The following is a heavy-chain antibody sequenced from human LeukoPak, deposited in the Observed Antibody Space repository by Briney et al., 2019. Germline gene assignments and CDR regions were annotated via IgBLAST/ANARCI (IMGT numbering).Heavy chain of an antibody. Sequence: SETLSLTCAVSGYSISSGYYWGWIRQPPGKGLEWIGSIYHSGSTYYNPSLKSRVTISVDTSKNQFSLKLSSVTAADTAVYYCARQRGCSSTSCYRFDYWDQGTLVTVSS. CDR1: GYSISSGYY. D-gene: IGHD2-2*01. CDR2: IYHSGST. J-gene: IGHJ4*02. V-gene: IGHV4-38-2*01. CDR3: ARQRGCSSTSCYRFDY.